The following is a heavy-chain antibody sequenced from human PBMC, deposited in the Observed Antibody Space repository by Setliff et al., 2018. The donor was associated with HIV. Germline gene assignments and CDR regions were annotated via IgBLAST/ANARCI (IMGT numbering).Heavy chain of an antibody. J-gene: IGHJ4*02. CDR2: VYYDAST. V-gene: IGHV4-59*08. D-gene: IGHD2-15*01. CDR3: ARLGSHCKNAFCPPY. Sequence: PSETLSLTCTVSGGSISTHYWSWIRQPPGKGLEWIGTVYYDASTIYTPSLNSRVIISVDTSKSQFSLNLSSVTAADTAVYYCARLGSHCKNAFCPPYWGQGTLVTV. CDR1: GGSISTHY.